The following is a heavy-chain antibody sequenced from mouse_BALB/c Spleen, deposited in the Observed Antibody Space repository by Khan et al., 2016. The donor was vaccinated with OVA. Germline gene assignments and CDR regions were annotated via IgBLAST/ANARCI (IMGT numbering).Heavy chain of an antibody. D-gene: IGHD1-3*01. J-gene: IGHJ3*01. CDR2: ISTYYGDA. CDR1: GYTFTDYA. V-gene: IGHV1S137*01. CDR3: ARGSGNSRFAY. Sequence: QVQLQQSGAELVRPGVSVKISCKGSGYTFTDYAMHWVKQSHAKSLEGIGVISTYYGDADYNQKFKGKATMTVEKSSSTSYMELARLTSEDPAIYYCARGSGNSRFAYWGQGTLVTVSA.